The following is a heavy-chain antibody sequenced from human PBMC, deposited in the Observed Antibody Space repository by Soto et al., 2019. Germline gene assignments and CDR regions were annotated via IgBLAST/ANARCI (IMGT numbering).Heavy chain of an antibody. V-gene: IGHV4-4*02. Sequence: SETLSLTCAVSSGSISSSNWWSWVRQPPGKGLEWIGEIYHSGSTNYNPSLKSRVTISVDKSKNQFSLKLSSVTAADTAVYYCASRTSYYYYYMDVWGKGTTVTVSS. CDR1: SGSISSSNW. CDR2: IYHSGST. CDR3: ASRTSYYYYYMDV. J-gene: IGHJ6*03.